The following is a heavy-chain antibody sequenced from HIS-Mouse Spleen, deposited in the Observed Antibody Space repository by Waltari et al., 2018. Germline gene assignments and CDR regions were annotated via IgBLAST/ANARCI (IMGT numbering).Heavy chain of an antibody. CDR2: IYYSGST. J-gene: IGHJ2*01. D-gene: IGHD6-13*01. Sequence: QLQLQESGPGLVNPSATLSLTCPVSVGSISSICYYLGWIRQPPGKGLYGIGSIYYSGSTYYNPSLKSRVTISVDTSKNQFSLKLSSVTAADTAVYYCAREIPYSSSWYDWYFDLWGRGTLVTVSS. CDR3: AREIPYSSSWYDWYFDL. CDR1: VGSISSICYY. V-gene: IGHV4-39*07.